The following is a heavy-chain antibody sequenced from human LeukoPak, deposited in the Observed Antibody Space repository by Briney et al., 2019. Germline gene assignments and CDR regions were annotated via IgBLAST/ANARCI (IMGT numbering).Heavy chain of an antibody. J-gene: IGHJ6*02. CDR2: IYYSGST. CDR3: ARTPAGRTYYYYGMDV. V-gene: IGHV4-59*01. CDR1: GGSISGYY. D-gene: IGHD6-13*01. Sequence: SETLSLTCTVSGGSISGYYWSWIRQPPGKGLEWIGYIYYSGSTNYNPSLKSRVTISVDTSKNQFSLKLSSVTAADTAVYYCARTPAGRTYYYYGMDVWGQGTTVTVSS.